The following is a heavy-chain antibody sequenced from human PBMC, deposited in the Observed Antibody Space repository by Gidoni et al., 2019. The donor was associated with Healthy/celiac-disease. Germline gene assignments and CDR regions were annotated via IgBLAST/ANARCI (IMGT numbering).Heavy chain of an antibody. CDR2: ISGSGGST. J-gene: IGHJ4*02. Sequence: EVQLLESGGGLVQPGGSLRLSCSASGFTVSSYAMSWVRQAPGKGLGWVSAISGSGGSTYYADSVKGRFTISRDNSKNTLYLQMNSLRAEDTAVYYCAKDSSITMIVVVISSFDYWGQGTLVTVSS. V-gene: IGHV3-23*01. D-gene: IGHD3-22*01. CDR1: GFTVSSYA. CDR3: AKDSSITMIVVVISSFDY.